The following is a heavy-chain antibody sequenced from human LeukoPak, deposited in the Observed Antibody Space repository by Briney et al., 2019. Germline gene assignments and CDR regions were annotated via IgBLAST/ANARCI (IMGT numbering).Heavy chain of an antibody. CDR3: ARGDDRFVFDY. CDR2: IYYSGST. D-gene: IGHD1-1*01. V-gene: IGHV4-59*01. CDR1: GGSFSGYY. Sequence: SETLSLTCGVYGGSFSGYYWSWIRQPPGKGLEWIGYIYYSGSTNYNPSLKSRVTISVDTSKNQFSLKLSSVTAADTAVYYCARGDDRFVFDYWGQGTLVTVSS. J-gene: IGHJ4*02.